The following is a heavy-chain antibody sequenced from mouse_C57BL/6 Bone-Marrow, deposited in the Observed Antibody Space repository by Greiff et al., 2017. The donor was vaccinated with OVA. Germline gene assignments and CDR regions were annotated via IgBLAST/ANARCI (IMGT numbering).Heavy chain of an antibody. J-gene: IGHJ2*01. CDR3: ASDYYGSSPFDY. CDR1: GYTFTSYW. D-gene: IGHD1-1*01. CDR2: IDPNSGGT. V-gene: IGHV1-72*01. Sequence: VQLQQPGAELVKPGASVKLSCKASGYTFTSYWTHWVKQRPGRGLVRIGRIDPNSGGTKYNEKFKSKATLTVDKPFSTAYVHLSSLTSEDSAVYYCASDYYGSSPFDYWGQGTTRTVSS.